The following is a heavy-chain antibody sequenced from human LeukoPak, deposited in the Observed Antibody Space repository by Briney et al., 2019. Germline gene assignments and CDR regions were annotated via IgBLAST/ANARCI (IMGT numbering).Heavy chain of an antibody. CDR3: ARLPLLYSSGMDY. Sequence: ASVKVSCKASGGTFSSYAISWVRQAPGQGLEWMGGIIPIFGTANYAQKFQGRVTITADESTSTAYTELSSLRSEDTAVYYCARLPLLYSSGMDYWGQGTLVTVSS. J-gene: IGHJ4*02. D-gene: IGHD6-19*01. CDR1: GGTFSSYA. V-gene: IGHV1-69*13. CDR2: IIPIFGTA.